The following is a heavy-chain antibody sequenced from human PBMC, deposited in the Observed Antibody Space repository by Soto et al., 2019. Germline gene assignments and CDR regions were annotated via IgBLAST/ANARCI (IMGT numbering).Heavy chain of an antibody. D-gene: IGHD1-26*01. CDR2: ISGSGTST. CDR1: DFTFNNYV. V-gene: IGHV3-23*01. J-gene: IGHJ6*03. Sequence: EAQLLESGGGLVQPGGSLRLSCAASDFTFNNYVMNWVRQAPGKGLEWVTGISGSGTSTYFADSVKGRFTISTDNSKNTPVLQINNLSVEATAIYYCANRPRYYNYADGGKGTTVTVSS. CDR3: ANRPRYYNYAD.